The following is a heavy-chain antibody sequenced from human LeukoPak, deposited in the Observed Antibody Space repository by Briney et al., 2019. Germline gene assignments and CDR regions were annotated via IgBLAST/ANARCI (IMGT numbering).Heavy chain of an antibody. D-gene: IGHD3-10*01. CDR3: ARGGKETYAFDY. CDR1: GGSISSYY. CDR2: IYYNGSP. J-gene: IGHJ4*02. V-gene: IGHV4-59*01. Sequence: SETLSLTCTVSGGSISSYYWSWIRQPPGKGLEWIGYIYYNGSPNYNPSLKSRVTFSVDTSKNQFSLRLSSVTAADTAVYYCARGGKETYAFDYWGQGTLVTVSS.